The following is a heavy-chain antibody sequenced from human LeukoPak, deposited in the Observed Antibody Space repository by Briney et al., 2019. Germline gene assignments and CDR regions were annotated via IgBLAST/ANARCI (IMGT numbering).Heavy chain of an antibody. V-gene: IGHV3-7*04. CDR1: GFTFSSYW. CDR2: IKKDGSEK. CDR3: VGGSGWLPDY. J-gene: IGHJ4*02. D-gene: IGHD6-19*01. Sequence: GGSPRLSCAASGFTFSSYWMNWVRQAPGKGLEWVANIKKDGSEKYYVDSAKGRFTISRDNAKNSLYLQMNSLRAEDTAVYYCVGGSGWLPDYWGQGTLVTVSS.